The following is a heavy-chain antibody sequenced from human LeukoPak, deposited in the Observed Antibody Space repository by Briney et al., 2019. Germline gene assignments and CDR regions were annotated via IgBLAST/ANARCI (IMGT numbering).Heavy chain of an antibody. J-gene: IGHJ5*02. CDR1: GGSISSYY. CDR2: IYYSGST. CDR3: ALGYRGSYVGWFAP. D-gene: IGHD1-26*01. Sequence: PSETLSLTCTVSGGSISSYYWSWIRQPPGKGLEGIGYIYYSGSTNYNPSLKSRVTISGDTSENQFSLKLSSVTAADTAVYYCALGYRGSYVGWFAPWGQGTLVTVSS. V-gene: IGHV4-59*01.